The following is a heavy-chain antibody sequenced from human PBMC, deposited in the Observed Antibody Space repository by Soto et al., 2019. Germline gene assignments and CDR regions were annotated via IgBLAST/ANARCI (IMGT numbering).Heavy chain of an antibody. CDR3: LNYDFWSGYYGHYGMDV. V-gene: IGHV3-30-3*01. Sequence: GGSLRLSCAASGFTFSSYAMHWVRQAPGKGLEWVAVISYDGSNKYYADSVKGRFTISRDNSKNTLYLQMNSLRAEDTAVYYCLNYDFWSGYYGHYGMDVWGQGTTVTAP. D-gene: IGHD3-3*01. CDR1: GFTFSSYA. J-gene: IGHJ6*02. CDR2: ISYDGSNK.